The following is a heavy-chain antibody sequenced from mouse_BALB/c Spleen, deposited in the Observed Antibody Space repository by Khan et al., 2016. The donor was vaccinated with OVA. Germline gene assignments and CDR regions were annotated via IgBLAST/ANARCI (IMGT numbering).Heavy chain of an antibody. D-gene: IGHD2-2*01. CDR2: IDPFSGDT. Sequence: EVELVESGPELMKPGASVKISCKASGYSFTSYYIHWVMESHGKSLEWIGYIDPFSGDTTYNQKFKGKATLTVDKSSSTAYILLSNLTSEDSAVYYCTRHGYVAWFTYWGQGILVTVSA. CDR3: TRHGYVAWFTY. J-gene: IGHJ3*01. CDR1: GYSFTSYY. V-gene: IGHV1S135*01.